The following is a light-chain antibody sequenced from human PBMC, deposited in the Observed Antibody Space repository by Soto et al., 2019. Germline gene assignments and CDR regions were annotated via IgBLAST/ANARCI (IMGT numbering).Light chain of an antibody. Sequence: QSALTQPPSASGTPGQRVTISCSGSSSNIGSNYVYWYQQLPGTAPKLLIYRNNQRPSGVPDRFSGSKSGTSASLAISGLRSEDEADYYCAAWDDSLSGSLYVFGTGTKLTVL. CDR1: SSNIGSNY. CDR2: RNN. CDR3: AAWDDSLSGSLYV. V-gene: IGLV1-47*01. J-gene: IGLJ1*01.